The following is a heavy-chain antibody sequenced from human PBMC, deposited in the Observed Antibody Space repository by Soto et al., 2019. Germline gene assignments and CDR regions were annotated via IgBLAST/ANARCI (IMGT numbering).Heavy chain of an antibody. CDR3: ARSVAAAGLNWFDP. V-gene: IGHV1-18*01. D-gene: IGHD6-13*01. CDR2: ISAYNGNT. CDR1: GYTFTSYG. Sequence: GASVKVSCTASGYTFTSYGISWVRKAPGQGLEWMGWISAYNGNTNYAQKLQGRVTMTTDTSTSTAYMELRSLRSDDTAVYYCARSVAAAGLNWFDPWGQGTLVTVSS. J-gene: IGHJ5*02.